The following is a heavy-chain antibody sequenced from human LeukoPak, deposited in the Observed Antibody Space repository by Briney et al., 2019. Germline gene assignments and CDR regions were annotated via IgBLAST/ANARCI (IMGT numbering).Heavy chain of an antibody. Sequence: GGSLRLSCAASGFTFSNYGMHWVRQAPGKGLDWVALISYDGSEKYYADSVRGRFTISRDNAKNTLYLQMNSLRAEDTAVYYCARDPSRYYDSSGYSIWGQGTLVTVSS. D-gene: IGHD3-22*01. CDR1: GFTFSNYG. CDR2: ISYDGSEK. V-gene: IGHV3-30*03. CDR3: ARDPSRYYDSSGYSI. J-gene: IGHJ4*02.